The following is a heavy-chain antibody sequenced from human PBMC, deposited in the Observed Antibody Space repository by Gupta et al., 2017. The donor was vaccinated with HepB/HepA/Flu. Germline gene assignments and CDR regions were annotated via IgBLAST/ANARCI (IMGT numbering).Heavy chain of an antibody. V-gene: IGHV1-2*02. D-gene: IGHD3-16*01. CDR3: VREAIGVGLSGSWFDS. Sequence: QVHLVQSGAEVRNPGASVKVSCKASGYTFTDYYIHWVREAPGQGREWMGWINGNSGATKYAQKFQDRVAMTRDTPITTAHMELISLRYDDSAIYFCVREAIGVGLSGSWFDSWGQGTLVTGSS. J-gene: IGHJ5*01. CDR2: INGNSGAT. CDR1: GYTFTDYY.